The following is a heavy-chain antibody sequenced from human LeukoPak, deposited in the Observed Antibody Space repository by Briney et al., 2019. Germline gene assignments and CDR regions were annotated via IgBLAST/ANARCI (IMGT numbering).Heavy chain of an antibody. CDR2: ISSSSSYI. CDR1: GFTFSSYS. Sequence: GSLRLSCAASGFTFSSYSMNWVRQAPGKGLEWVSSISSSSSYIYYADSVKGRFTISRDNSKDTLYLQMNSLRAEDTAVYYCARTGSSSSFDYWGQGTLVTVSS. J-gene: IGHJ4*02. CDR3: ARTGSSSSFDY. V-gene: IGHV3-21*01. D-gene: IGHD6-6*01.